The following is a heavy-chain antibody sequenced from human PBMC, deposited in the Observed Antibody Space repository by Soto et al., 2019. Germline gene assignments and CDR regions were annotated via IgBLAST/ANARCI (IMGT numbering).Heavy chain of an antibody. Sequence: GPELKKPGAAVRVSCKASGYTFNTYGLSWVRQAPGQGLEWMGWISTYTGNTDYPQRFQGRVTMDTDTSTSTAYLDLRSLTSEDTAVYYCVRDVSVSSSSFGGYWGQGTLVTVSS. V-gene: IGHV1-18*01. CDR1: GYTFNTYG. J-gene: IGHJ4*02. CDR3: VRDVSVSSSSFGGY. D-gene: IGHD3-10*01. CDR2: ISTYTGNT.